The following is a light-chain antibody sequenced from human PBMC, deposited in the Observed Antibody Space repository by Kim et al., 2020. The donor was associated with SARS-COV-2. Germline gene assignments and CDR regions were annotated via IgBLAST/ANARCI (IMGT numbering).Light chain of an antibody. CDR2: DVS. CDR1: SSDVGGYNY. V-gene: IGLV2-14*03. Sequence: QSVLTQPASVSGSPGQSITISCTGTSSDVGGYNYVSWYQQHPGKAPKLVIYDVSNRPSGISNRFSGSKSGNTASLTISGLQDEDEADYYCSSYTSSSTRVFGTGTKVTVL. CDR3: SSYTSSSTRV. J-gene: IGLJ1*01.